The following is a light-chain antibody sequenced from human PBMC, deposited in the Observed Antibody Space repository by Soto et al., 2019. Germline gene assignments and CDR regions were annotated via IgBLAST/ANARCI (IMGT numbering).Light chain of an antibody. CDR1: QSVSSY. CDR2: DAS. Sequence: VLSQSPATLSLSPGERATLSCRASQSVSSYLAWYQQKPGQAPRLLIYDASNRATGIPARFSGSGSGTDFTLTISSLEPEDFAVYYCQQRSNWITFGQGRLLEVK. CDR3: QQRSNWIT. V-gene: IGKV3-11*01. J-gene: IGKJ5*01.